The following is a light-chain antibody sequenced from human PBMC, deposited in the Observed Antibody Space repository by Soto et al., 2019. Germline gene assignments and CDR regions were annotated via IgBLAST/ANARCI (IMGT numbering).Light chain of an antibody. CDR1: QSVSSGF. Sequence: ETVLTQSPGPLSLSPGERATLSCRASQSVSSGFLAWYQQKPGQAPRLLIYGASSRATGIPGRFSGSGSGTDFTLTISRLEPEDFTVYYCQQYGSSLQPFGQGTMVDIK. CDR3: QQYGSSLQP. J-gene: IGKJ1*01. V-gene: IGKV3-20*01. CDR2: GAS.